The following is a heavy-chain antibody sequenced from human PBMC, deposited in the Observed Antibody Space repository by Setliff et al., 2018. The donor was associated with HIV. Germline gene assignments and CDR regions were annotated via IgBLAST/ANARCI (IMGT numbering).Heavy chain of an antibody. CDR1: GFTFSDYY. J-gene: IGHJ5*02. V-gene: IGHV3-11*04. CDR2: ISTSSTI. Sequence: GESLTISCAASGFTFSDYYMNWVRQAPGKGLEWVSSISTSSTIYYADSVKGRFTISRDNAKNSLYLQMNSLRAEDTAVYYCARDQGFRDIPKRVYWFDPWGQGTLVTVSS. D-gene: IGHD5-12*01. CDR3: ARDQGFRDIPKRVYWFDP.